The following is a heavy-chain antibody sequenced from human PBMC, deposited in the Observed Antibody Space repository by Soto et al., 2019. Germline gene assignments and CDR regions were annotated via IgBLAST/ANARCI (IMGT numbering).Heavy chain of an antibody. CDR3: ARGPPYYYDSRDYFDY. CDR1: GFTFSSYS. D-gene: IGHD3-22*01. CDR2: ISSSSSYI. Sequence: PGGSLRLSCAASGFTFSSYSMNWVRQAPGKGLEWVSSISSSSSYIYYADSVKGRFTISRDNAKNSLYLQMNSLRAEDTAVYYCARGPPYYYDSRDYFDYWGQGTLVTVSS. V-gene: IGHV3-21*01. J-gene: IGHJ4*02.